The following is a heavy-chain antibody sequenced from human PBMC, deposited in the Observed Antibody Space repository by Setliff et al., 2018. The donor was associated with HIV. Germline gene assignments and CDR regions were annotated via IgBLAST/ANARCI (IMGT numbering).Heavy chain of an antibody. V-gene: IGHV3-23*03. D-gene: IGHD1-1*01. J-gene: IGHJ6*03. Sequence: GGSLRLSCTASGLSFSAHAMSWVRRAPGKGLEWLSVVLRGGSPTYYADSVKGRFTISRDDSKNTVYLEMTSLRAEDTAVYFCTKYTRGGSILYYMDVWGKGTTVTVSS. CDR2: VLRGGSPT. CDR1: GLSFSAHA. CDR3: TKYTRGGSILYYMDV.